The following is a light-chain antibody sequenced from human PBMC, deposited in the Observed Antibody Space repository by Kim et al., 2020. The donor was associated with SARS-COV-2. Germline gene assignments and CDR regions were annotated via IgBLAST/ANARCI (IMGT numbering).Light chain of an antibody. Sequence: EIVLTQSPGTLSLFPGKRATLSCRASQSISNGYLAWYQHKPGQSPRLLMHSASRRASGTPDRFSGSGSGIDFILTISRLEPEDFAVYYCQQYDSSPTVTFGQGTRLEIK. CDR2: SAS. CDR1: QSISNGY. V-gene: IGKV3-20*01. CDR3: QQYDSSPTVT. J-gene: IGKJ5*01.